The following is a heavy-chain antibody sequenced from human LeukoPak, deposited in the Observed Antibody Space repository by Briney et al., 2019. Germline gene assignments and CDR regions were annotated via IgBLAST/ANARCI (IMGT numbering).Heavy chain of an antibody. J-gene: IGHJ4*02. CDR3: ARPALAYCGGDCSYYFDY. CDR2: INPNSGGT. D-gene: IGHD2-21*01. V-gene: IGHV1-2*02. CDR1: GYTFTGYY. Sequence: ASVKVSCKASGYTFTGYYMHWVRLAPGQGLEWMGWINPNSGGTNYAQKFQGRVTMTRDTSISTAYMELSRLRSDDTAVYYCARPALAYCGGDCSYYFDYWGQGTLVTVSS.